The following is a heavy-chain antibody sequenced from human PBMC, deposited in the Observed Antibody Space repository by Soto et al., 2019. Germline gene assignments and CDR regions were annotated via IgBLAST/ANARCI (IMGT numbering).Heavy chain of an antibody. Sequence: GGSLRLCCAASGVTFSSYAMSWVRQAPGKGLEWVSAISGSGGSTYYADSVKGRFTISRDNSKNTLYLQMNSLRAEDTAVYYCAKDAAAREYNWFDPWGQGTLVTVSS. V-gene: IGHV3-23*01. CDR1: GVTFSSYA. D-gene: IGHD6-6*01. J-gene: IGHJ5*02. CDR2: ISGSGGST. CDR3: AKDAAAREYNWFDP.